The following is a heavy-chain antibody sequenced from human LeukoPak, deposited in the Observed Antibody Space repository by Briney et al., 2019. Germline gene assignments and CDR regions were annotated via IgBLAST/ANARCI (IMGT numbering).Heavy chain of an antibody. CDR1: GASINSSY. Sequence: PSETLSLTCTVSGASINSSYWSWIRQPPGKGLEWIGYISYRGNTNYNPSLKSRVTMSVDTSKNQFSLRLTSLTAADTAVFYCAVFSPSGYDDAFDIRGQGTMVTVSS. CDR3: AVFSPSGYDDAFDI. D-gene: IGHD5-12*01. CDR2: ISYRGNT. V-gene: IGHV4-59*01. J-gene: IGHJ3*02.